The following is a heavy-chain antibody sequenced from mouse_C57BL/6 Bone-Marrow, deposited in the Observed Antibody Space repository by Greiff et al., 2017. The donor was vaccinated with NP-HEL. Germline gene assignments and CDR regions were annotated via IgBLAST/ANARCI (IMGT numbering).Heavy chain of an antibody. CDR3: ARDRGTTVVATYEYFDY. D-gene: IGHD1-1*01. J-gene: IGHJ2*01. V-gene: IGHV3-6*01. CDR2: ISYDGSN. CDR1: GYSITSGYY. Sequence: EVKLQESGPGLVKPSQSLSLTCSVTGYSITSGYYWNWIRQFPGNKLEWMGYISYDGSNNYNPSLKNRISITRDTSKNQFFLKLNSVTTEDTATYYCARDRGTTVVATYEYFDYWGQGTTLTVSS.